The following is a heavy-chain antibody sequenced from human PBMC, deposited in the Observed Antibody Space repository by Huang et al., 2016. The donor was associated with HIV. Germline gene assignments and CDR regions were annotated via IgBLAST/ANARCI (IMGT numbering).Heavy chain of an antibody. CDR2: VFYGGNT. Sequence: QLQLQESGPGLVRPSETLSLTCSVSGGSVNSGYYYWGWIRQPPGKGLEWIVSVFYGGNTFYNPSLKSRVSMSVDTSKKRFSLNLGSVTAADTAVYFCARLPFDYVWGTQRQTALDELDVWGQGTMVTVSS. CDR3: ARLPFDYVWGTQRQTALDELDV. CDR1: GGSVNSGYYY. V-gene: IGHV4-39*01. J-gene: IGHJ3*01. D-gene: IGHD3-16*01.